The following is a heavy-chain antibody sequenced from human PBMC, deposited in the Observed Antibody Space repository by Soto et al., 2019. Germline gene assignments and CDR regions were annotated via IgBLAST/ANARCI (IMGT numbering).Heavy chain of an antibody. CDR2: ISGSGGST. Sequence: EVQLLESGGGLVQPGGSLRLSCAASGFTFSSYAMSWVRQAPGKGLEWVSAISGSGGSTYYADSVKGRFTISRDNSKNTLYLQMNSLRAEDTAVYYCARDQRDAYGMDVWGQGTTVTVSS. CDR3: ARDQRDAYGMDV. D-gene: IGHD2-8*01. V-gene: IGHV3-23*01. J-gene: IGHJ6*02. CDR1: GFTFSSYA.